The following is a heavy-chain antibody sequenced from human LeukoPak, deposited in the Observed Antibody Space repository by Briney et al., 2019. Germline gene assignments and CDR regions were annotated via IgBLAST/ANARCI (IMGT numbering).Heavy chain of an antibody. J-gene: IGHJ3*02. Sequence: PGGSLRLSCAASGFTFSSYWMSWVRQAPGKGLEWVANIKKDGSEKYYVDSVKGRFTISRDNAKTSLYLQMNSLRAEDTAVYYCARERGGRGHYDYVYVSSFDAFDIWGQGTMVTVSS. CDR2: IKKDGSEK. V-gene: IGHV3-7*01. D-gene: IGHD3-16*01. CDR1: GFTFSSYW. CDR3: ARERGGRGHYDYVYVSSFDAFDI.